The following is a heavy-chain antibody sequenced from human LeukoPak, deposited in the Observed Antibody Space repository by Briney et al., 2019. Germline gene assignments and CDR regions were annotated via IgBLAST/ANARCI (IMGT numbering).Heavy chain of an antibody. V-gene: IGHV4-59*01. CDR3: ARAVDGYKDYYYYIDV. J-gene: IGHJ6*03. D-gene: IGHD5-24*01. CDR2: IYYSGST. CDR1: GGSISSYY. Sequence: PSETLSLTCTVSGGSISSYYWSWIRQPPGKGLEWIGYIYYSGSTNYNPSLKSRVTISVDTSKNQFSLKLSSVTAADTAVYYCARAVDGYKDYYYYIDVWGKGTTVTVSS.